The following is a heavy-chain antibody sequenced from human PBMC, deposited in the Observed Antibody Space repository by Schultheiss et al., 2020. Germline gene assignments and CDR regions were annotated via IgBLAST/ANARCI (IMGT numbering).Heavy chain of an antibody. CDR1: GFTFSSYW. CDR3: AKDRRITIFGVVISGCRGFDP. CDR2: INSDGSST. Sequence: GGSLRLSCAASGFTFSSYWMHWVRQAPGKGLVWVSRINSDGSSTSYADSVKGRFTISRDNAKNSLYLQMNSPRAEDTAVYYCAKDRRITIFGVVISGCRGFDPWGQGTLVTVSS. D-gene: IGHD3-3*01. V-gene: IGHV3-74*01. J-gene: IGHJ5*02.